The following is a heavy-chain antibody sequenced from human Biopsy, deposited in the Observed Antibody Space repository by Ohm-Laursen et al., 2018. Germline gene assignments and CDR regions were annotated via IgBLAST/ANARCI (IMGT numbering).Heavy chain of an antibody. CDR1: GFNFSIYG. J-gene: IGHJ3*01. D-gene: IGHD3-16*01. V-gene: IGHV3-30*18. Sequence: SSLSLSCAASGFNFSIYGMHWVRLAPGTVLEWVAVTSYAGNKKYFADSVKGRFTISRDNSKSTLYLQMNSLRAEDTAVYYCANSIVPIYDDVTGEGAFNVWGQGTMVTVSA. CDR3: ANSIVPIYDDVTGEGAFNV. CDR2: TSYAGNKK.